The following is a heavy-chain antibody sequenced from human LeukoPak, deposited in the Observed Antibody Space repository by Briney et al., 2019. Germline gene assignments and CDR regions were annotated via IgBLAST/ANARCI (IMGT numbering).Heavy chain of an antibody. CDR1: GFTFSGYW. CDR2: IKQDGSEK. Sequence: GGSLRLSCAASGFTFSGYWMSWVLQAPGKGLEWVANIKQDGSEKYYVDSVKGRFTISRDNAKNSLYLQMNSLRAEDTAVYYCASGSYSCDYWGQGTLVTVSS. J-gene: IGHJ4*02. CDR3: ASGSYSCDY. D-gene: IGHD1-26*01. V-gene: IGHV3-7*01.